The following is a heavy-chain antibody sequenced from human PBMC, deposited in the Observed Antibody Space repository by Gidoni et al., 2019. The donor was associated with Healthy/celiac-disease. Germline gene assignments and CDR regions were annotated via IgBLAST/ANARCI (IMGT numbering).Heavy chain of an antibody. V-gene: IGHV3-21*01. D-gene: IGHD3-16*02. J-gene: IGHJ5*02. CDR3: ARGGDYDYVWGSYRPRNWFDP. CDR2: ISSSSSYI. CDR1: GFTFSSYS. Sequence: EVQLVESGGGLVKPGGSLRLSCAASGFTFSSYSMNWVRPAPGKGLEWVSSISSSSSYIYYAASVKVRFTISRDNAKNSLYLQMNSLRAEDTAVYYCARGGDYDYVWGSYRPRNWFDPWGQGTLVTVSS.